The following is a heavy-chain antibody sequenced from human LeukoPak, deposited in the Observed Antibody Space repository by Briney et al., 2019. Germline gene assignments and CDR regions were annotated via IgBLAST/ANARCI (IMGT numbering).Heavy chain of an antibody. CDR1: GGSISDNY. D-gene: IGHD4-23*01. J-gene: IGHJ2*01. Sequence: SETLSLTCTVSGGSISDNYWTWIRQPPGKGLEWIGYMYYSGSTNYNPSFKSRVIISVDTSKNQFSPKVSSVTAADTAVYYCARLHDYGGKNFDLWGRGTLVTVSS. CDR3: ARLHDYGGKNFDL. V-gene: IGHV4-59*01. CDR2: MYYSGST.